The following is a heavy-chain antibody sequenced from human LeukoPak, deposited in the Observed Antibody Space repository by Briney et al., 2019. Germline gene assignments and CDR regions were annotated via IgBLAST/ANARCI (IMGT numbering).Heavy chain of an antibody. J-gene: IGHJ5*02. Sequence: PGGSLRLFCGASGFIFTSFAVTWIRPAPGKGLEWFSGISGSGGSTYYADSVTGRCTISRDNSKNTLYLQMNGLRAEDTAVYYCTKWTHGYNYGFNWFDPWGQGTLVTVSS. CDR2: ISGSGGST. D-gene: IGHD5-18*01. V-gene: IGHV3-23*01. CDR3: TKWTHGYNYGFNWFDP. CDR1: GFIFTSFA.